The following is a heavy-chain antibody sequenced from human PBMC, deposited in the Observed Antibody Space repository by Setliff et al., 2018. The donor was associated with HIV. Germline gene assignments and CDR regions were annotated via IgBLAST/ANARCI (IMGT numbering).Heavy chain of an antibody. J-gene: IGHJ6*03. V-gene: IGHV5-51*01. D-gene: IGHD6-6*01. CDR2: IYPGDSDT. CDR1: GYSFTSYW. Sequence: GESLKISCKGSGYSFTSYWIGWVRQMPGKGLEWMGIIYPGDSDTRYSPSFQGQVTISADKSISTAYLQWSSLKASDTAMYYCARRTHLVYSSSSWEYYFDYMDVWGKGTTVTVS. CDR3: ARRTHLVYSSSSWEYYFDYMDV.